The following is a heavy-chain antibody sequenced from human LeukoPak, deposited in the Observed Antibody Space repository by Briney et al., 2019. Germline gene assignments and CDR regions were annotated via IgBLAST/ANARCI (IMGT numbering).Heavy chain of an antibody. CDR2: IRGRGGST. CDR3: AKDIGEYQLRWSEGHYYFDY. V-gene: IGHV3-23*01. Sequence: GGSLRLSCAASGFTFSSYAMSWVRQAPGKGLEWVSAIRGRGGSTYYADAVKGRFTISRDNSKNTLYLQMNSLRAEDTAVYYCAKDIGEYQLRWSEGHYYFDYWGQGTLVTVSS. D-gene: IGHD2-2*01. J-gene: IGHJ4*02. CDR1: GFTFSSYA.